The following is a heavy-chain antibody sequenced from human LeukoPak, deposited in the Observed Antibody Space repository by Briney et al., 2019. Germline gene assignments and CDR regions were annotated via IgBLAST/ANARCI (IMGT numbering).Heavy chain of an antibody. CDR1: GGSIRSYY. CDR3: ARGVRVLRYFDWFPWASYYYYMDV. CDR2: IYYSGST. J-gene: IGHJ6*03. D-gene: IGHD3-9*01. Sequence: SETLSLTRTVSGGSIRSYYWSWIRQPPGKGLEWIGYIYYSGSTKYNPSLKSRVTISVDTSKNQFSLKLNSVTAEDTAVYYCARGVRVLRYFDWFPWASYYYYMDVWGKGTTVTISS. V-gene: IGHV4-59*01.